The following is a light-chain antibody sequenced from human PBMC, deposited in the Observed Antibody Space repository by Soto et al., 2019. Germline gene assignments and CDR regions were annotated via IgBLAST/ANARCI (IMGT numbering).Light chain of an antibody. J-gene: IGKJ1*01. Sequence: EIVMTQSPASLSESAGERSTLSCRASQSVSSNLAWYQQKPGQAPRLLIYGESTRATGIPARFSGSGSGTDFTLTISRLEPEDFAVYYCQQYGSSGTFGQVTKVDI. V-gene: IGKV3-20*01. CDR2: GES. CDR1: QSVSSN. CDR3: QQYGSSGT.